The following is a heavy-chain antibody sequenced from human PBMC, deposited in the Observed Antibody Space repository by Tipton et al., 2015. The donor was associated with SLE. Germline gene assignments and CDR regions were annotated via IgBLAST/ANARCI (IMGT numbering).Heavy chain of an antibody. CDR3: ARGPFQRWPPGAY. CDR1: GFTFSTYW. Sequence: GSLRLSCAASGFTFSTYWMHWVRQVPGKGLVWVSRINTDGSTTSYADSVKGRFTVSRDNARNTLYLQMNSLRTEDTAVYYCARGPFQRWPPGAYWGQGTLVTVSS. CDR2: INTDGSTT. D-gene: IGHD6-19*01. J-gene: IGHJ4*02. V-gene: IGHV3-74*01.